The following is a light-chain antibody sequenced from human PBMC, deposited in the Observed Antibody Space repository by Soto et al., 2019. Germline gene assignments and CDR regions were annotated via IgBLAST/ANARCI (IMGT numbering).Light chain of an antibody. CDR1: QSVSSL. CDR2: GAS. V-gene: IGKV3-15*01. Sequence: EVVMTQSPATLSVSPGERATLSCRASQSVSSLLAWYQQKPCQAPRLLIYGASTRATGIPDRFSASGSGTEFALTISSLQSGDFAVYYCQQYKNWPLTFGGGTKVEIK. CDR3: QQYKNWPLT. J-gene: IGKJ4*01.